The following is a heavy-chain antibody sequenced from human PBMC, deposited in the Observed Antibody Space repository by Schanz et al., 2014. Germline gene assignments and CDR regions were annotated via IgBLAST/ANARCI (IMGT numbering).Heavy chain of an antibody. V-gene: IGHV3-15*01. J-gene: IGHJ4*02. CDR2: IKSKTDGGTT. D-gene: IGHD6-19*01. CDR3: ATYCDGGCGIDN. CDR1: GFTFSDAW. Sequence: EVQLVESGGGLVKPGGSLRLSCAASGFTFSDAWMTWVRQAPGKGLEWVGRIKSKTDGGTTDYAAPVKGRFTISRDDSKNTLFLQMNSLKTEDTAVYYCATYCDGGCGIDNWGQGALVTVSS.